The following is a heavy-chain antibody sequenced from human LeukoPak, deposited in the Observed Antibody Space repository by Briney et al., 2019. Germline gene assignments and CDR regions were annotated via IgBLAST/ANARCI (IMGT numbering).Heavy chain of an antibody. CDR2: ISGSGDGGSGGSI. V-gene: IGHV3-23*01. Sequence: PGGSLRVSCAASGFTFSTYAMSWVRQAPGKGLEWVSAISGSGDGGSGGSIYYADSVKGRFTISRDNAKNSLYLQMNSLRAEDTAVYYCAGDGSGSYYPLGYWGQGTLVTVSS. J-gene: IGHJ4*02. CDR1: GFTFSTYA. D-gene: IGHD3-10*01. CDR3: AGDGSGSYYPLGY.